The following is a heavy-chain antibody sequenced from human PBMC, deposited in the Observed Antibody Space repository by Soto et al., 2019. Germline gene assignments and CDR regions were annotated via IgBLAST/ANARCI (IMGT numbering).Heavy chain of an antibody. CDR2: IYSGGNT. V-gene: IGHV3-53*01. CDR1: GFSVSSNY. J-gene: IGHJ6*02. Sequence: EVQLVESGGGLIQPGGSLRLSCAASGFSVSSNYMSWVRQAPGKGLEWVSVIYSGGNTHYADSVKGRFTISRDNSKNTLYLQMNSLRAEDTAVYYCARDSTWIPDYHYGRDVWGQGTTVTVSS. CDR3: ARDSTWIPDYHYGRDV. D-gene: IGHD5-18*01.